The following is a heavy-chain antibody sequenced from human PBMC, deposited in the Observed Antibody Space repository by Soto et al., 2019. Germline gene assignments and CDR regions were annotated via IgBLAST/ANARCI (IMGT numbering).Heavy chain of an antibody. CDR1: GYTFTSYA. Sequence: EASVKVSCKASGYTFTSYAMHWVRQAPGQRLEWMGWINAGNGNTKYSQKFQGRVTITRDTSASTAYMEPRSLRSEDTAVYYCARAPYDYVLGSSDFDIWGQGTMVTVSS. CDR3: ARAPYDYVLGSSDFDI. D-gene: IGHD3-16*01. V-gene: IGHV1-3*01. J-gene: IGHJ3*02. CDR2: INAGNGNT.